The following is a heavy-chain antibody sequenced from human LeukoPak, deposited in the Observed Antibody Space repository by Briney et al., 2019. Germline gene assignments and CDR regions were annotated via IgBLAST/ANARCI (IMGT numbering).Heavy chain of an antibody. CDR2: ISSNGGST. J-gene: IGHJ4*02. Sequence: PGGSLRLSCAASGFTFSSYAMHWVRQAPGKGLEYVSAISSNGGSTYYANSVKDRFTISRDNSKNTLYLQMGSLRAEDMAVYYCARDREGATDYWGQGTLVTVSS. V-gene: IGHV3-64*01. CDR3: ARDREGATDY. CDR1: GFTFSSYA. D-gene: IGHD1-26*01.